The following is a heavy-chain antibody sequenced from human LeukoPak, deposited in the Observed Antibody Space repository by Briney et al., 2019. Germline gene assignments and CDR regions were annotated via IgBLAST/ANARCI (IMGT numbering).Heavy chain of an antibody. CDR2: ISGSGGRT. V-gene: IGHV3-23*01. CDR1: GFTFSSYA. J-gene: IGHJ4*02. D-gene: IGHD6-19*01. Sequence: GGSLRLSCAASGFTFSSYAMSWVRQAPGKGLEWVSTISGSGGRTYNADPVKGRFTISRDNSKNTLYLLMNSLRAEDTAVYYCATSGWWGYFDYWGQGTLVTVSS. CDR3: ATSGWWGYFDY.